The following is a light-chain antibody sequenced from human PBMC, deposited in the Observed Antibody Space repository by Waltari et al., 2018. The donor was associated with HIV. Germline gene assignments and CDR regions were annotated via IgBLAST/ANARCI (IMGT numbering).Light chain of an antibody. Sequence: VMTQSPATLSVSPGKRATLSCRASQSVSTNLAWYQQKPGQAPRLLIYGASIRATGIPGRFSCSWSGTEFTLTISSLQSEDFAVYYCQQYNNWPPWTFGQGTKVEIE. CDR1: QSVSTN. CDR2: GAS. V-gene: IGKV3-15*01. J-gene: IGKJ1*01. CDR3: QQYNNWPPWT.